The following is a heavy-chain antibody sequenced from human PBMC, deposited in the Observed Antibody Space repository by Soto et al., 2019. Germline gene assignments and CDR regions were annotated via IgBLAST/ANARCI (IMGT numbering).Heavy chain of an antibody. CDR2: ISGGGRPI. CDR1: GFTFSTFS. V-gene: IGHV3-48*02. D-gene: IGHD6-19*01. CDR3: ARDLGWAFDS. J-gene: IGHJ4*02. Sequence: GGSLRLSCAASGFTFSTFSMNWVRQAPGRGLEWISYISGGGRPISYADTVKGRFTISRDNAKNSLYLQMDSLTDEDTAVYYCARDLGWAFDSWGQGTLVTVSS.